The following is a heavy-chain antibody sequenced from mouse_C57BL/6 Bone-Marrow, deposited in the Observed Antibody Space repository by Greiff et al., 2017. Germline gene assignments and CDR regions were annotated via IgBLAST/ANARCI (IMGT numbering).Heavy chain of an antibody. V-gene: IGHV2-2*01. CDR3: ARRGAPGGYAMDY. D-gene: IGHD3-1*01. CDR1: GFSLTSYG. Sequence: QVQLQESGPGLVQPSQSLSITCTVSGFSLTSYGVHWVRQSPGKGLEWLGVIWSGGSTDYNAAFISRLSISKDNSTSQVFFKMNSLQADETAIYXGARRGAPGGYAMDYWGQGTSVTVSS. CDR2: IWSGGST. J-gene: IGHJ4*01.